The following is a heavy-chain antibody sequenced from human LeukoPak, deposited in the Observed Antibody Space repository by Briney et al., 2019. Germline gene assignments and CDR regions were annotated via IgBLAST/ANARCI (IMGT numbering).Heavy chain of an antibody. CDR3: ARDQGMDYYMDV. V-gene: IGHV4-59*01. J-gene: IGHJ6*03. D-gene: IGHD6-13*01. Sequence: SETLSLTCTVSGGPISSYYWSWIRQPPGKGLEGIGYIYYSGSTNYNPSLKSRVTISVDTSKNQFSLKLSSVTAADTAVYYCARDQGMDYYMDVWGKGTTVTVSS. CDR1: GGPISSYY. CDR2: IYYSGST.